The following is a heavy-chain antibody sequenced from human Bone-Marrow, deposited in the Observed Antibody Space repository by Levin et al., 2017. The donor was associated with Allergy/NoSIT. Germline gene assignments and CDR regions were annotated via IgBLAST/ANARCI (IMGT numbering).Heavy chain of an antibody. V-gene: IGHV4-61*02. CDR1: GDSISSSTDY. CDR3: ARGSGSYYNPLLHF. J-gene: IGHJ4*02. CDR2: IYGGGST. Sequence: SQTLSLTCKVSGDSISSSTDYWSWIRQPAGKGLEWIGRIYGGGSTDYDPSLQSRVTISRDTSKNQFSLTLNSVTAADTAVYYCARGSGSYYNPLLHFWGQGIPVTVSS. D-gene: IGHD3-10*01.